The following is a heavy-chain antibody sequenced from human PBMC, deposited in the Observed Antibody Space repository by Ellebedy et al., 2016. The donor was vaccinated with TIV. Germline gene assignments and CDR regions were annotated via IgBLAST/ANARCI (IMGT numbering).Heavy chain of an antibody. V-gene: IGHV4-39*07. CDR1: GGSISSSDYY. CDR3: ARDRMTTVVTRALDI. J-gene: IGHJ3*02. CDR2: IYYSGST. D-gene: IGHD4-23*01. Sequence: SETLSLTCTVSGGSISSSDYYWGWIRQPPGKGLEWIGSIYYSGSTYYNPSLKSRVTISADTFKNQFSLKLTAVTAADTAVYYCARDRMTTVVTRALDIWGQGTMVTVSS.